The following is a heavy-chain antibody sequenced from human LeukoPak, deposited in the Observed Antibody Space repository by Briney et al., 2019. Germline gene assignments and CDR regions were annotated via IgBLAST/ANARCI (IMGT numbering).Heavy chain of an antibody. CDR1: GGSISSYY. CDR3: ATRGYSYALDAFDI. CDR2: IYYSGST. V-gene: IGHV4-59*01. Sequence: SETLSLTCTVSGGSISSYYWSWIRQPPGKGLEWIGYIYYSGSTNYNPSLKSRVTISVDTSKNQFSLKLSSVTAADTAVYYCATRGYSYALDAFDIRGQGTMVTVSS. D-gene: IGHD5-18*01. J-gene: IGHJ3*02.